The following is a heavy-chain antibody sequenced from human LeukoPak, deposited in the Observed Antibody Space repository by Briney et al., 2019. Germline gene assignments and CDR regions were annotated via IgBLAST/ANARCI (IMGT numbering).Heavy chain of an antibody. CDR3: ARLGKTYYMDV. CDR2: LYHSGAA. CDR1: GDSISNYY. Sequence: PSETLSLTCTVSGDSISNYYWTWIRQTPGKGLEWIGNLYHSGAADYNPSLKTRVTISVDTSKDQFSLSLRSSTAADTAVYFCARLGKTYYMDVWGTGTTVTVSS. J-gene: IGHJ6*03. D-gene: IGHD1/OR15-1a*01. V-gene: IGHV4-59*08.